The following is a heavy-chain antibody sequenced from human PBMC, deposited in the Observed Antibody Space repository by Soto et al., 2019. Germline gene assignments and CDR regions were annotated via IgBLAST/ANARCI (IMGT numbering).Heavy chain of an antibody. J-gene: IGHJ4*02. D-gene: IGHD3-10*01. Sequence: QLGGSLRLSCAASGFTFSSYGMHWVRQAPGKGLEWVAVIWYDGSNKYYADSVKGRFTISRDNSKNTLYLQMNSLRAEDTAVYYCARDTVRGGHPRPYYFDYWGQGTLVTVSS. CDR3: ARDTVRGGHPRPYYFDY. V-gene: IGHV3-33*01. CDR1: GFTFSSYG. CDR2: IWYDGSNK.